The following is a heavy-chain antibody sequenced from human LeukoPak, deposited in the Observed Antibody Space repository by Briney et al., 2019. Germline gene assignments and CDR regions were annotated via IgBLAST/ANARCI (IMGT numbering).Heavy chain of an antibody. Sequence: GGSLRLSCAASGFTFSSYWMSWVRQAPGKGLEWVANIKQDGSEKYYVDSVKGRFTITRDNAKNSLYLQMNSLRAEDTAVYYCASLNYDFWSGGVDYWGQGTLVTVSS. D-gene: IGHD3-3*01. CDR3: ASLNYDFWSGGVDY. J-gene: IGHJ4*02. CDR2: IKQDGSEK. V-gene: IGHV3-7*05. CDR1: GFTFSSYW.